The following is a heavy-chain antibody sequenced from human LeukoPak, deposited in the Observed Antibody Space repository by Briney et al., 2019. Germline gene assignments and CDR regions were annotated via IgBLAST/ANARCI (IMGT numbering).Heavy chain of an antibody. CDR1: GDSVSSNSAA. V-gene: IGHV6-1*01. J-gene: IGHJ3*02. CDR3: ARGPLPPTQWLVPGNAFDI. D-gene: IGHD6-19*01. Sequence: HSQTLSLTCAISGDSVSSNSAAWNWIRQSPSRGLEWLGRTYYRSKWYNDYAVSVKSRITINPDTSKNQFSLQLNSVTPEDTAVYYCARGPLPPTQWLVPGNAFDIWGQGTMVTVSS. CDR2: TYYRSKWYN.